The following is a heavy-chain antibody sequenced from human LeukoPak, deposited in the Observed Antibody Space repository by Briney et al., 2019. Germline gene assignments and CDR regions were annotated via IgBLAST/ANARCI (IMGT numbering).Heavy chain of an antibody. Sequence: GGSLRLSCAASGFTFSSYGMHWVRQAPGEGLEWVAFIRHDETRIFYGDSVKGRFTISRDNSKNMVYLQLNSLSAEDTALYYGAKSVIPNSYQGTYYMDVWGKGTTVTVFS. CDR1: GFTFSSYG. J-gene: IGHJ6*03. CDR2: IRHDETRI. D-gene: IGHD3-16*02. CDR3: AKSVIPNSYQGTYYMDV. V-gene: IGHV3-30*02.